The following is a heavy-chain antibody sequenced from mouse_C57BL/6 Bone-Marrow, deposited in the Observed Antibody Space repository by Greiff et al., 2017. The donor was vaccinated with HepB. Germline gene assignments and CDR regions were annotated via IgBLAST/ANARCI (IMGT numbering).Heavy chain of an antibody. D-gene: IGHD2-1*01. CDR2: INPYNGGT. J-gene: IGHJ4*01. CDR1: GYTFTDYY. CDR3: ARDGNYFYAMDY. V-gene: IGHV1-19*01. Sequence: EVQLQQSGPVLVKPGASVKMSCKASGYTFTDYYMNWVKQSHGKSLEWIGVINPYNGGTSYNQKFKGKATLTVDKSSSTAYMELNSLTSEDSAGYYCARDGNYFYAMDYWGQGTSVTVSS.